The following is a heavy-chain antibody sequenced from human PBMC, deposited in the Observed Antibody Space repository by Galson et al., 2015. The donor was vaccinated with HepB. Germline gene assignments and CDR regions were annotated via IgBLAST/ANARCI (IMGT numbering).Heavy chain of an antibody. V-gene: IGHV3-48*01. J-gene: IGHJ4*02. Sequence: SLRLSCAASGFPFSSYSMIWVRQAPGTGLEWLSYIGRNGFSIQYADSVKGRFTISRDNAKNSLFLQMNSLTVEDTAIYFCATMREMIGAVIKPIGIDYWGRGALVTVSA. CDR2: IGRNGFSI. CDR3: ATMREMIGAVIKPIGIDY. D-gene: IGHD3-3*01. CDR1: GFPFSSYS.